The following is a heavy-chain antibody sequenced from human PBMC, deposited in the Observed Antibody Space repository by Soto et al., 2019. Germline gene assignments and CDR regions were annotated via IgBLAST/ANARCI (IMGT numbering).Heavy chain of an antibody. CDR2: ITGSGGNT. Sequence: GGSLRLSCAASGIIFSGYAMGWVRQAPGKGLEWVSLITGSGGNTYYADSVKGRFTISRDDSKNTLSLQMNSLRAEDTAIYYCAKSQYASGCFAYWGQGTLVTVSS. CDR1: GIIFSGYA. V-gene: IGHV3-23*01. D-gene: IGHD6-19*01. CDR3: AKSQYASGCFAY. J-gene: IGHJ4*02.